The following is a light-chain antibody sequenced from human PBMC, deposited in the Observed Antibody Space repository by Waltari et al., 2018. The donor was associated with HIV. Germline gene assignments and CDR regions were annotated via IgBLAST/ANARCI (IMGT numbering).Light chain of an antibody. Sequence: DIVMTQSPDSLAVSLGERATINCKSSQSVLYSPQIRDYLRWYQQNPGQPPKLLICCASTRECGVPDRFSGSGSGTNVTLTISSLQAEDVAVYYCQQYHSIPQGYTFGQGTKLEIK. V-gene: IGKV4-1*01. CDR1: QSVLYSPQIRDY. J-gene: IGKJ2*01. CDR3: QQYHSIPQGYT. CDR2: CAS.